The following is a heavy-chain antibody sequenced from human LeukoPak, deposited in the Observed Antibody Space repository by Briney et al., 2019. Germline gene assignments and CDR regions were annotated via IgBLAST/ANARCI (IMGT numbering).Heavy chain of an antibody. Sequence: SETLSLTCAVYGGSFSGYYWSWLRQPPGKGLEWIREINHSGSTNYNPSLKSRVTISVDTSKNQFSLKLSSVTAADTAVYYCARGRLGYCSGGSCYTDWPFDYWGQGTLVTVSS. V-gene: IGHV4-34*01. CDR2: INHSGST. D-gene: IGHD2-15*01. J-gene: IGHJ4*02. CDR3: ARGRLGYCSGGSCYTDWPFDY. CDR1: GGSFSGYY.